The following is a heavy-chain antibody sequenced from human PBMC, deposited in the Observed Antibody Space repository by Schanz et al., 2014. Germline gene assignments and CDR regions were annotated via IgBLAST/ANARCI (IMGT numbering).Heavy chain of an antibody. CDR2: LIPLLNIT. CDR3: GEYGSGSYTDT. J-gene: IGHJ5*02. Sequence: QVPLVQSGPEVKKPGSSVKVSCKASGGTFSSYTINWVRQAPGQGLELMGRLIPLLNITVYTQKFQGRVTLTAAKSTATAYMELSSLRSDDTAVYYCGEYGSGSYTDTWGQGTLVTVSP. D-gene: IGHD3-10*01. CDR1: GGTFSSYT. V-gene: IGHV1-69*02.